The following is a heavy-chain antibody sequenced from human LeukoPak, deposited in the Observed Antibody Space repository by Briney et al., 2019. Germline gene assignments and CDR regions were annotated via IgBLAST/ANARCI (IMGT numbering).Heavy chain of an antibody. CDR3: AKGRCSGVGCDSFHS. V-gene: IGHV3-23*01. D-gene: IGHD2-15*01. CDR1: GLRFRSYA. Sequence: GGSLRLSCVASGLRFRSYAMNWVRQAPGRGLECISTISDDSSFTYYADSVKGRSAISRDDSKNTLYLQMNNLKVEDTAVYYCAKGRCSGVGCDSFHSWGQGALVTVSS. J-gene: IGHJ4*02. CDR2: ISDDSSFT.